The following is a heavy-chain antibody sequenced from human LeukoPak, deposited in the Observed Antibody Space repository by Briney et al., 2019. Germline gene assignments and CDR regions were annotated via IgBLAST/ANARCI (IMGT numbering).Heavy chain of an antibody. CDR2: ISAYNGNA. D-gene: IGHD2-21*02. Sequence: ASVKVSCKASGYTFTSYGISWVRQAPGQGLEWMGWISAYNGNANYAQKLQGRVTMTTDTSTSTAYMELRSLRSDDTAVYYCARDGVYCGGDCYSHYWGQGTLVTVSS. CDR3: ARDGVYCGGDCYSHY. CDR1: GYTFTSYG. J-gene: IGHJ4*02. V-gene: IGHV1-18*01.